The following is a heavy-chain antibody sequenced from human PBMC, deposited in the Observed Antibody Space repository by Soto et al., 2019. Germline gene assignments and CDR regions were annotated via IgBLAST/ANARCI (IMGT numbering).Heavy chain of an antibody. CDR1: GYTFTSYG. CDR2: ISAYNGNT. J-gene: IGHJ4*02. Sequence: GASVKVSCKASGYTFTSYGISWVRQAPGQGLEWMGWISAYNGNTNYAQKLQGRVTMTTDTSTSTAYMELRSLRSDDTAVYYCARYLYYYDSLRPFDYWGQGTLVTVSS. CDR3: ARYLYYYDSLRPFDY. V-gene: IGHV1-18*01. D-gene: IGHD3-22*01.